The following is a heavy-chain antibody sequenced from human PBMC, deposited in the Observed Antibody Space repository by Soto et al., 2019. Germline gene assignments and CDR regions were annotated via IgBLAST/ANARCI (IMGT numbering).Heavy chain of an antibody. CDR1: GGSISSGGYY. V-gene: IGHV4-31*03. CDR2: IYYSGST. CDR3: ARHTVTSRDY. D-gene: IGHD4-17*01. J-gene: IGHJ4*02. Sequence: SETLSLTCTVSGGSISSGGYYWSWIRQHPGKGLEWIGYIYYSGSTYYNPSLKSRVTISVDTSKNQFSLKLSSVTAADTAVYYCARHTVTSRDYWGQGTLVTVSS.